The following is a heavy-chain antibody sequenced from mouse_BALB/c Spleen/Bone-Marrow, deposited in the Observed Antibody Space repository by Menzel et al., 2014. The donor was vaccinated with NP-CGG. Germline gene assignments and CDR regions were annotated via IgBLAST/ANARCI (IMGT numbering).Heavy chain of an antibody. J-gene: IGHJ2*03. V-gene: IGHV5-6-3*01. CDR2: INSNGGST. Sequence: EVQLVESGGGLVQPGGSLKLSCAASGFTFXSYGMSWVRQTPDKRLELVATINSNGGSTYYPDSVKGRFTISRDNAKNTLYLQMSSLKSEDTATYYCARVWYFDYWGQGTSLTVSS. CDR3: ARVWYFDY. CDR1: GFTFXSYG.